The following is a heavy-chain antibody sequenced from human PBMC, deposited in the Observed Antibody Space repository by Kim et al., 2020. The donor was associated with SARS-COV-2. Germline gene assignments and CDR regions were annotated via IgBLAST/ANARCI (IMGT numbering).Heavy chain of an antibody. V-gene: IGHV3-23*01. D-gene: IGHD3-16*01. CDR3: AKLLRSGSGPPLRGMFFDY. CDR1: GFTFSSYA. CDR2: ISGSGGST. Sequence: GGSLRLSCAASGFTFSSYAMSWVRQAPGKGLEWVSAISGSGGSTYYADSVKGRFTISRDNSKNTLYLQMNSLRAEDTAVYYCAKLLRSGSGPPLRGMFFDYWGQGTLVTVSS. J-gene: IGHJ4*02.